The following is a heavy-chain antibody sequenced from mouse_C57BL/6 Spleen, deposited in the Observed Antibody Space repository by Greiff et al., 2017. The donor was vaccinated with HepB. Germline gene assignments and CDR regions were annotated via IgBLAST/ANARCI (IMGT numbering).Heavy chain of an antibody. J-gene: IGHJ3*01. CDR1: GYTFTSYW. CDR3: ARKALYDGYYELAD. D-gene: IGHD2-3*01. V-gene: IGHV1-50*01. Sequence: VQLQQPGAELVKPGASVKLSCKASGYTFTSYWMQWVKQRPGQGLEWIGEIDPSDSYTNYNQKFRGKATLTVDTSSSTAYMQLSSLTSEDSAVYYCARKALYDGYYELADWGKGTLVTVSA. CDR2: IDPSDSYT.